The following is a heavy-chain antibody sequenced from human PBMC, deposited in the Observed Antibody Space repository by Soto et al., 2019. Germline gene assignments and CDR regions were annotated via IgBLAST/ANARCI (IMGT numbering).Heavy chain of an antibody. J-gene: IGHJ4*02. CDR1: GGPISRAGYS. CDR3: ASSRVVTTYFDY. CDR2: IYNSGST. V-gene: IGHV4-30-2*06. D-gene: IGHD2-21*02. Sequence: QLQLQESGSRLVKPSQTLSLTCAVSGGPISRAGYSWSWIRQSPGKDLEWIGYIYNSGSTFYNPSLKSRLTISVDRSKNQLSLQLNSVTAADTAVYYCASSRVVTTYFDYWGQGTLVTVSS.